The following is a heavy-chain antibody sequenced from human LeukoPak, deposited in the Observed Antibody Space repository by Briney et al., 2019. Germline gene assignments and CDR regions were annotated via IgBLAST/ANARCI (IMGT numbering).Heavy chain of an antibody. J-gene: IGHJ5*02. CDR1: GGSISSSSYY. V-gene: IGHV4-39*07. Sequence: SETLSLTCTVSGGSISSSSYYWGWIRQPPGKGLEWIGSIYHSGSTYYNPSLKSRVTISVDTSKNQFSLKLSSVTAADTAVYYCASSLLWFGELTHLRYNWFDPWGQGTLVTVSS. CDR2: IYHSGST. D-gene: IGHD3-10*01. CDR3: ASSLLWFGELTHLRYNWFDP.